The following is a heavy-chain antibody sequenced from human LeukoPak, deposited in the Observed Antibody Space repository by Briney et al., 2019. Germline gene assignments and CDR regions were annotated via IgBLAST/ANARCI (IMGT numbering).Heavy chain of an antibody. Sequence: SETLSLTCAVYGGSFSGYYWSWIRQPPGKGLEWIGEINHSGSTNYNPSLKGRVTISVDTSKNQFSLKLSSVTAADTAVYYCARGIRDYASPAAFDIWGQGTMVTVSS. V-gene: IGHV4-34*01. J-gene: IGHJ3*02. D-gene: IGHD4-17*01. CDR3: ARGIRDYASPAAFDI. CDR1: GGSFSGYY. CDR2: INHSGST.